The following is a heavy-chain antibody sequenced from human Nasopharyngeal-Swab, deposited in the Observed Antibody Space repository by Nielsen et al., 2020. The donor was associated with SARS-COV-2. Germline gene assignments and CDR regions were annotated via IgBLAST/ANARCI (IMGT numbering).Heavy chain of an antibody. CDR3: ARGIGLLSVRRSLFYYYYYMDV. Sequence: TLSLTCTVSGGSISSGSYYWSWIRQRAGKGLEWIGSIYTSGSTNYNPSLKSRVTISVDTSKTHFSLKPIFVTAADTAVYYCARGIGLLSVRRSLFYYYYYMDVWGKGTTVTVSS. J-gene: IGHJ6*03. CDR2: IYTSGST. V-gene: IGHV4-61*02. CDR1: GGSISSGSYY. D-gene: IGHD2/OR15-2a*01.